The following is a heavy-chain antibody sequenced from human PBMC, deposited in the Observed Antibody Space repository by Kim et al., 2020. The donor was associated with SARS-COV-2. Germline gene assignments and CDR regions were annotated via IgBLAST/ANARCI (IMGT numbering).Heavy chain of an antibody. D-gene: IGHD6-6*01. CDR1: GNSFTGYY. V-gene: IGHV1-2*02. Sequence: ASVKVSCKASGNSFTGYYLHWVRQAPGQGLEWMGWINPNNGGTDYAQIFQGRVTLTRDTSLNTAYMELSRLRSDDTAVYYCARGRMAARIRNWFDPWGQGTLVTVSS. J-gene: IGHJ5*02. CDR2: INPNNGGT. CDR3: ARGRMAARIRNWFDP.